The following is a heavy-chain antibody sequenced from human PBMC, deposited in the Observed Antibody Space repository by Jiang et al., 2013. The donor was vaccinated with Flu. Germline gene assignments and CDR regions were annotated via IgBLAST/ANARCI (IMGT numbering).Heavy chain of an antibody. CDR2: ISWNSGSI. J-gene: IGHJ4*02. CDR1: GFTFDDYA. D-gene: IGHD6-6*01. Sequence: EVQLVESGGGLVQPGRSLRLSCAASGFTFDDYAMHWVRQAPGKGLEWVSGISWNSGSIGYADSVKGRFTISRDNAKNSLYLQMNSLRAEDTALYYCAKDRSIAARRGAFDYWGQGTLVTVSS. CDR3: AKDRSIAARRGAFDY. V-gene: IGHV3-9*01.